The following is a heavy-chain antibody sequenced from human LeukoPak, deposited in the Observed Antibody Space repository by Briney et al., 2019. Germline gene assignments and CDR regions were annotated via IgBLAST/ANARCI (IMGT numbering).Heavy chain of an antibody. V-gene: IGHV4-39*01. J-gene: IGHJ4*02. CDR3: ARPRDQDGSDY. Sequence: SETLSLTCTVSGGSISSSSYYWGWIRQPPGKGLEWIGNLYYSGSSYYNPSLKSRVTISVDTSKNQFYLKLSSVTAADTAVYYCARPRDQDGSDYWGQGTLVTVSS. CDR2: LYYSGSS. CDR1: GGSISSSSYY.